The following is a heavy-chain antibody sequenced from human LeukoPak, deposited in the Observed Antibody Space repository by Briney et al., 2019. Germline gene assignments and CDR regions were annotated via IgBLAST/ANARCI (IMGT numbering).Heavy chain of an antibody. CDR1: GGSISSGSYY. D-gene: IGHD6-13*01. J-gene: IGHJ4*02. V-gene: IGHV4-61*02. CDR2: IYTSGST. CDR3: ARLGAAAGTLLDY. Sequence: PSETLSLTCTVSGGSISSGSYYWSWIRQPAGKGLEWIGRIYTSGSTNYNPSLKSRVTISVDTSKNQFSLKLSSVTAADTAVYYCARLGAAAGTLLDYWGQGTLVTVSS.